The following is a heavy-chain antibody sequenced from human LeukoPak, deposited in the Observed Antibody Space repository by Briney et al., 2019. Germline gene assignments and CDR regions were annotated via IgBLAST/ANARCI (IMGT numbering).Heavy chain of an antibody. V-gene: IGHV3-48*03. CDR3: ARVYSYGLFDY. Sequence: GGSLRLSCAASGFTFSSYEMNWVRQAPGKGLEWVSYISSSGSTIYYADSVKGRFTISRDNAKNSLYLQMNSLRAEDTAVYYCARVYSYGLFDYWGQGTLVTVSS. CDR2: ISSSGSTI. D-gene: IGHD5-18*01. J-gene: IGHJ4*02. CDR1: GFTFSSYE.